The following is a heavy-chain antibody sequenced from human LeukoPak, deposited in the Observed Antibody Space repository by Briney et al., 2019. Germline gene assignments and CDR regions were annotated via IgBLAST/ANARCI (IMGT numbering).Heavy chain of an antibody. CDR2: INHSGSA. CDR3: ARAQPYSSGWYDAFDI. J-gene: IGHJ3*02. Sequence: SETLSLTCAVYGGSFSGYYWSWIRQRPGKGLECIGEINHSGSATYNPSLKSRVTISVDTSKNQFSLKLSSVTAADTAVYYCARAQPYSSGWYDAFDIWGQGTMVTVSS. D-gene: IGHD6-19*01. CDR1: GGSFSGYY. V-gene: IGHV4-34*01.